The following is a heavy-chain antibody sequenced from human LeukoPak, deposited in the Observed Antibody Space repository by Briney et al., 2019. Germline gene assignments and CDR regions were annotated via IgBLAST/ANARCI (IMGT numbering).Heavy chain of an antibody. CDR2: ISGGGGTT. J-gene: IGHJ4*02. D-gene: IGHD1-26*01. Sequence: GGSLRLSCVVSGLTFNNYAMSWVRQAPGKGLEWVSTISGGGGTTYYADSVTGRFTISRDNSKNTLYLQMNSLRAEDTAVYCCAKARGLGIVGAHFDYWGQGTLVTVSS. CDR1: GLTFNNYA. CDR3: AKARGLGIVGAHFDY. V-gene: IGHV3-23*01.